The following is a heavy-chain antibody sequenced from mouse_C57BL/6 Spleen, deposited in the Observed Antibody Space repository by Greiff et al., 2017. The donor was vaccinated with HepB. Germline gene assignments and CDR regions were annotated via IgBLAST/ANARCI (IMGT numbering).Heavy chain of an antibody. CDR3: ARESDYDPFDY. CDR2: ISDGGSYT. CDR1: GFTFSSYA. D-gene: IGHD2-4*01. V-gene: IGHV5-4*01. J-gene: IGHJ2*01. Sequence: EVHLVESGGGLVKPGGSLKLSCAASGFTFSSYAMSWVRQTPEKRLEWVATISDGGSYTYYPDNVKGRFTISRDNAKNNLYLQMSHLKSEDTAMYYCARESDYDPFDYWGQGTTLTVSS.